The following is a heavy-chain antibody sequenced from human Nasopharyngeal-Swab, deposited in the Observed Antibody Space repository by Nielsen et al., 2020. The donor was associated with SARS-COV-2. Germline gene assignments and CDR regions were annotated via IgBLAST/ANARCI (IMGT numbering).Heavy chain of an antibody. J-gene: IGHJ4*02. Sequence: SETLSLTCTVSGGSISSGDYYWSWLRQPPGKGLEWIGYIYYSGSTYYNPSLKSRVTISVDTSKNQFSLKLSSVTAAATAVYYCARDRITMVRGVIIKGGFDYWGQGTLVTVSS. CDR3: ARDRITMVRGVIIKGGFDY. V-gene: IGHV4-30-4*01. CDR2: IYYSGST. D-gene: IGHD3-10*01. CDR1: GGSISSGDYY.